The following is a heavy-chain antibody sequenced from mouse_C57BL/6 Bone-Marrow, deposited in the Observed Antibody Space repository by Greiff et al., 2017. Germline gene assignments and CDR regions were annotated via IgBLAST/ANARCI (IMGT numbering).Heavy chain of an antibody. D-gene: IGHD4-1*01. CDR1: GYTFTDYE. J-gene: IGHJ3*01. CDR3: TRGTWSWFAY. V-gene: IGHV1-15*01. Sequence: VKLMESGAELVRPGASVTLSCKASGYTFTDYEMHWVKQTPVHGLEWIGAIDPETGGTAYNQKFKGKAILTADKSSSTAYMELRSLTSEDSAVYYCTRGTWSWFAYWGQGTLVTVSA. CDR2: IDPETGGT.